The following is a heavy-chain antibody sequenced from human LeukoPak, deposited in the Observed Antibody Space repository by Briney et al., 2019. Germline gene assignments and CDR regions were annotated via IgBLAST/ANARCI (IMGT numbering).Heavy chain of an antibody. CDR3: ARDQYGGYYYYMDV. CDR1: GYSISSGYY. V-gene: IGHV4-38-2*02. Sequence: PSETLSLTCTVSGYSISSGYYWGWIRQPPGKGLEWIGSIYHSGSTYYNPSLKSRVTISVDTSKNQFSLKLSSVTAADTAVYYCARDQYGGYYYYMDVWGKGTTVTVSS. J-gene: IGHJ6*03. D-gene: IGHD2/OR15-2a*01. CDR2: IYHSGST.